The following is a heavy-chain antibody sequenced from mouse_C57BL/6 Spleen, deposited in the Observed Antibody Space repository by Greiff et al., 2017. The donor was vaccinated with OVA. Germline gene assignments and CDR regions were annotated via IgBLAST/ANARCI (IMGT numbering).Heavy chain of an antibody. CDR1: GYAFSSSW. CDR3: ASYGNFDD. CDR2: IYPGDGDT. Sequence: VQLQQSGAELVKPGASVKISCKASGYAFSSSWMNWVKQRPGKGLEWIGQIYPGDGDTNYNGKFKGKATLTADKSSSTAYMQLSSLTSEDSAVYFCASYGNFDDWGKGTTLTVSS. J-gene: IGHJ2*01. V-gene: IGHV1-80*01. D-gene: IGHD2-1*01.